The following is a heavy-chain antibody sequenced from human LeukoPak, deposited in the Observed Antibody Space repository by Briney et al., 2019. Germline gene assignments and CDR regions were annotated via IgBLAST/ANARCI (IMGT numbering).Heavy chain of an antibody. Sequence: SETPSLTCTVSGGSVSSGSYYWSWIRQPPGKGLEWIGYIYYSGSTKYNPSLKSRVTISVDTSKNQFSLKLSSVTAADTAVYYCARDTTNVYYYDTSGYDHWGQGTLVTVSS. J-gene: IGHJ4*02. D-gene: IGHD3-22*01. CDR2: IYYSGST. CDR3: ARDTTNVYYYDTSGYDH. CDR1: GGSVSSGSYY. V-gene: IGHV4-61*01.